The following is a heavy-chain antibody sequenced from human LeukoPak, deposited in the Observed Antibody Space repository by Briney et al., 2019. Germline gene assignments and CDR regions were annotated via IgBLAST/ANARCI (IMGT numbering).Heavy chain of an antibody. J-gene: IGHJ4*02. D-gene: IGHD3-22*01. CDR1: GGSISSYY. V-gene: IGHV4-59*01. CDR3: ARVTGYVIEDYFDY. Sequence: SETLSLTCTVSGGSISSYYWSWIRQPPGKGLEWIGYIYYSGSTNYNPSLKSRVTISVDTSKNQFSLKLRSVTAADTAVYYCARVTGYVIEDYFDYWGQGTLVAVSS. CDR2: IYYSGST.